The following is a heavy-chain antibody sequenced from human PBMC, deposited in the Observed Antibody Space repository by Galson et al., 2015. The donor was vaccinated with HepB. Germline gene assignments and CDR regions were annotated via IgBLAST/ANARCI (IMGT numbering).Heavy chain of an antibody. V-gene: IGHV3-11*06. CDR3: ARYCSGGSCYSRGRWGYYYGMDV. CDR2: ISSSSSYT. CDR1: GFTFSDYY. D-gene: IGHD2-15*01. Sequence: SLRLSCAASGFTFSDYYMSWIRQAPGKGLEWVSYISSSSSYTNYADSVKGRFTISRDNAKNSLYLQMNSLRAEDTAVYYCARYCSGGSCYSRGRWGYYYGMDVWGQGTTVTVSS. J-gene: IGHJ6*02.